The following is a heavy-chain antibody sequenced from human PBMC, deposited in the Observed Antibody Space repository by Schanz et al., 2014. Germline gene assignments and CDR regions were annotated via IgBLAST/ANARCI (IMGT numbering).Heavy chain of an antibody. Sequence: VQLVESGGGLVKPGGSLRLSCAASGFTFSGYAMSWVRQAPGKGLEWVAIIWYDGSNKYYADSVKGRFTISRDNSKNTLFLQMSSLRAEDTAVYYCARDGDFDYWGQGTLVTVSS. J-gene: IGHJ4*02. V-gene: IGHV3-33*08. CDR1: GFTFSGYA. CDR2: IWYDGSNK. CDR3: ARDGDFDY.